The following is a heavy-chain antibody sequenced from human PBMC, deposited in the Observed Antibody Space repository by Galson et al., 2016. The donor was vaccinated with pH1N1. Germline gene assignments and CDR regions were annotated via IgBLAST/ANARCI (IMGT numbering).Heavy chain of an antibody. D-gene: IGHD3-9*01. CDR1: GFSFGDYA. CDR3: TRARYNLLTGYLIDF. CDR2: IRSKVYGGTT. V-gene: IGHV3-49*04. Sequence: SLRLSCAASGFSFGDYAMSWVRQAPGKGLEWVGLIRSKVYGGTTENAASVKGRFIISRDDSKSIAYLQMNSLKTEDTALYYCTRARYNLLTGYLIDFWGQGTLVTVPS. J-gene: IGHJ4*02.